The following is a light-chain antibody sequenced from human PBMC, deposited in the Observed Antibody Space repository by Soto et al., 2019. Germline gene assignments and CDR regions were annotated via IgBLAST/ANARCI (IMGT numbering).Light chain of an antibody. CDR3: QSYDSSLSGWV. CDR2: GNN. Sequence: QSVLTQPPSVSGAPGQRVTISCTGGNSDIGAHYDVHWYQQLPGTAPKLLIYGNNNRPSGVPDRFSGSKSGTSASLAITGLQAEDEADYYCQSYDSSLSGWVLGGGTKLTVL. J-gene: IGLJ3*02. CDR1: NSDIGAHYD. V-gene: IGLV1-40*01.